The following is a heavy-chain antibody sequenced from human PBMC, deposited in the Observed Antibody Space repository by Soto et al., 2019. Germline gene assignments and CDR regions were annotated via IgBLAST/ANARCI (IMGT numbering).Heavy chain of an antibody. V-gene: IGHV3-23*01. D-gene: IGHD3-10*02. J-gene: IGHJ6*03. CDR3: AKEHTSAFAVHYMDV. Sequence: EVQLLESGGGLVQPGGSLRLSCAASGFTFSSYVMSWVRQAPGKGLEWVSAISCSGGSTYYADSVKGRFTVSRDNSKNTLYLQMNSLRAEDTAVYYCAKEHTSAFAVHYMDVWGKGTTVTVSS. CDR1: GFTFSSYV. CDR2: ISCSGGST.